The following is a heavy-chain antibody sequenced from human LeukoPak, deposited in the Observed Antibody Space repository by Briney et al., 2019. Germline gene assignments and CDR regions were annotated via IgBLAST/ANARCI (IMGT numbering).Heavy chain of an antibody. V-gene: IGHV3-30*04. CDR1: GFTFSSYA. Sequence: PGGSLRLSCAASGFTFSSYAMHWVRQAPGKGLEWVAVISYDGSNKYYADSVKGRFTISRDNSKNTLYLQINSLRPQDTAVYYCPIYQVLLWFGEYPSYVMDVWGKGTPVTVSS. J-gene: IGHJ6*04. CDR3: PIYQVLLWFGEYPSYVMDV. D-gene: IGHD3-10*01. CDR2: ISYDGSNK.